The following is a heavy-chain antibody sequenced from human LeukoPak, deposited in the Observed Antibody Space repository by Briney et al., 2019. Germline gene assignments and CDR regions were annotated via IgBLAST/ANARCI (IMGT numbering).Heavy chain of an antibody. Sequence: ETLSLTCTVSDDSITIYYWTWVRQAPGKGLVWVSRINSDGSRTSYADSVKGRFTISRDNAKNTLYLQMNSLRAEDTAVYYCARANWNGPNWFDPWGQGTLVTVSS. CDR1: DDSITIYY. CDR2: INSDGSRT. V-gene: IGHV3-74*01. J-gene: IGHJ5*02. D-gene: IGHD1-1*01. CDR3: ARANWNGPNWFDP.